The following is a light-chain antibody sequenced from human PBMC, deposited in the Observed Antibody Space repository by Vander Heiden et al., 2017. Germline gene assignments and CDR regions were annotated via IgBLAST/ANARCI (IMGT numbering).Light chain of an antibody. CDR1: QDISNY. J-gene: IGKJ4*01. Sequence: NKMTPSPSSLSASVGDRVTITCQASQDISNYLKWYQQKPGKAPNLLIYDASNLERGVPSRFSGSGSGTDFTLTISSLQPEDLATYYCQHYDNLPLTFGGGTKVEIK. CDR3: QHYDNLPLT. V-gene: IGKV1-33*01. CDR2: DAS.